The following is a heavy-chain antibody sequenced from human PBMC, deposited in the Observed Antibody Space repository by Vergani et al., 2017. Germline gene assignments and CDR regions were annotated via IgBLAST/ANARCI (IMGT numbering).Heavy chain of an antibody. V-gene: IGHV4-39*01. D-gene: IGHD6-19*01. CDR2: IYYSGST. J-gene: IGHJ5*02. CDR1: GASIRSSNYY. Sequence: QLQLQESGPGLVKPSATLSLTCSVSGASIRSSNYYWGWIRQPPGQGLEWIASIYYSGSTYYNPSLKSRVTISVDTSKNQFSLKVSSVTAAHTAVYFCGIPSTVELLVKLGCIDPWAQGPLFTVPS. CDR3: GIPSTVELLVKLGCIDP.